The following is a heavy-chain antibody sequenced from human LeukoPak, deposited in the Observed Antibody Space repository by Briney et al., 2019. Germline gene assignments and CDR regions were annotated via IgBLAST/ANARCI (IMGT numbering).Heavy chain of an antibody. Sequence: GGSLRLSCAASRFTFSSYAMSWVRQAPGKGLEWVSAISGSGGSTYYADSVKGRFTISRDNSKNTLYLQMNSLRAEDTAVYYCAKLAQRRITMIVVVNYFDYWGQGTLVTVSS. CDR2: ISGSGGST. CDR3: AKLAQRRITMIVVVNYFDY. CDR1: RFTFSSYA. V-gene: IGHV3-23*01. J-gene: IGHJ4*02. D-gene: IGHD3-22*01.